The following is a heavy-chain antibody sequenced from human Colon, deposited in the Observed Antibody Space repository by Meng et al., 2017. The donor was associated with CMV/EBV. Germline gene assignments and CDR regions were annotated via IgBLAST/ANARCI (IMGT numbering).Heavy chain of an antibody. CDR1: GGSISSSSYY. D-gene: IGHD2-2*01. CDR3: ARDSVSGRYCSSTSCYSDY. CDR2: IYYSGST. J-gene: IGHJ4*02. Sequence: SETLSLTCTVSGGSISSSSYYWGWIRQPPGKGLEWIGSIYYSGSTYYNPSLKSRVTISVDTSKNQFSLKLSSVTAADTAVYYCARDSVSGRYCSSTSCYSDYWGQGTLVTVS. V-gene: IGHV4-39*07.